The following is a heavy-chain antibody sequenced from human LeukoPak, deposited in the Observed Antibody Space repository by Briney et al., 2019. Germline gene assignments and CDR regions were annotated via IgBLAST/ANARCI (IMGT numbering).Heavy chain of an antibody. CDR2: VFHSGTT. CDR1: GGPISSYY. D-gene: IGHD2/OR15-2a*01. J-gene: IGHJ6*02. V-gene: IGHV4-59*01. Sequence: SETLSLTCTVSGGPISSYYWSWIRQPPGKGLEWIGYVFHSGTTNYNPSFKSRVAMTVDTAKNQFSLRLTSVTTADTAVYYCARDRKQHYSTSSLNNYYDLDVWGPGTTVTVSS. CDR3: ARDRKQHYSTSSLNNYYDLDV.